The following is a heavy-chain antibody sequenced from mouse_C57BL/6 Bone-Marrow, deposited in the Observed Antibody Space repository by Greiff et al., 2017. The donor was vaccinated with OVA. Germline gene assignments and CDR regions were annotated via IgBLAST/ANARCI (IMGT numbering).Heavy chain of an antibody. D-gene: IGHD2-5*01. CDR2: IDPSDSYT. Sequence: VQLQQPGAELVMPGASVKLSCKASGYTFTSYWMHWVKQRPGQGLEWIGEIDPSDSYTNYNQKFKGKSTLTVDKSSSTAYMQLSSLTSEDSAVYYCARGRNSNYGGFAYWGQGTLVTVSA. J-gene: IGHJ3*01. CDR3: ARGRNSNYGGFAY. CDR1: GYTFTSYW. V-gene: IGHV1-69*01.